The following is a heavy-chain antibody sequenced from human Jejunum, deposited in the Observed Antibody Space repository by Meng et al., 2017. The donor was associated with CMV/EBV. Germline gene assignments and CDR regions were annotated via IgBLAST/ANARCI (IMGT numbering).Heavy chain of an antibody. CDR1: PSPFTNDD. CDR2: VTPHRGKT. J-gene: IGHJ5*01. V-gene: IGHV1-8*02. CDR3: ARRRNWFDS. Sequence: VPSKAPPSPFTNDDTYWWRQATGQGPEWMGWVTPHRGKTGYAQKSQGRLIMRRNSSIDTAYMELSSLRSDDTAVYYCARRRNWFDSWGQGTLVTVSS.